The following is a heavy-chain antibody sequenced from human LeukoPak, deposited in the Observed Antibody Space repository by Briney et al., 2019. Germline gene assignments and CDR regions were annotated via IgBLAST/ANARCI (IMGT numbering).Heavy chain of an antibody. V-gene: IGHV4-38-2*02. Sequence: SETLSLTCTVSGYSISSGYYWGWIRQPPGKGLEWIGSIYHSGSTYYNPSLKSRVTISVDTSKNQFSLKLSSVTAADTAVYYCARDPFGSGNYWGQGTLVTVSS. D-gene: IGHD3-10*01. CDR3: ARDPFGSGNY. J-gene: IGHJ4*02. CDR2: IYHSGST. CDR1: GYSISSGYY.